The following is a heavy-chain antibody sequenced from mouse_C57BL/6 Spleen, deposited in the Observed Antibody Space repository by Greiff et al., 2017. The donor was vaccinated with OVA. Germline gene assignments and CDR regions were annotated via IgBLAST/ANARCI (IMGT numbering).Heavy chain of an antibody. CDR3: APREFSLRYGYFDV. J-gene: IGHJ1*03. V-gene: IGHV1-85*01. CDR2: IYPRDGST. Sequence: QVQLQQSGPELVKPGASVKLSCKASGYTFTSYDINWVKQRPGQGLEWIGWIYPRDGSTKYNEKFKGKATLTADTSSSTAYMELNSLTSEDSAVYFCAPREFSLRYGYFDVWGTGTTVTVSS. D-gene: IGHD1-1*01. CDR1: GYTFTSYD.